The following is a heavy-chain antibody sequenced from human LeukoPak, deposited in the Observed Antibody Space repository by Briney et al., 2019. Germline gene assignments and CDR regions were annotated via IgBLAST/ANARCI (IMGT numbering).Heavy chain of an antibody. Sequence: SSETLSLTCAVYGGSFSGCYWSWIRQPPGKGLEWIGEINHSGSTNYNPSLKSRVTISVDTSKNQFSLKLSSVTAADTAVYYCAREALYCSGGSCLDYWGQGTLVTVSS. V-gene: IGHV4-34*01. CDR3: AREALYCSGGSCLDY. CDR1: GGSFSGCY. D-gene: IGHD2-15*01. CDR2: INHSGST. J-gene: IGHJ4*02.